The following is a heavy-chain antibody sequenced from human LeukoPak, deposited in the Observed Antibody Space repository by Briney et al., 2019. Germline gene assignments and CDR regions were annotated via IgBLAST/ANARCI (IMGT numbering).Heavy chain of an antibody. Sequence: SQTLSLTCAISGDSVSSNSAAWNWIRQSPSRGFEWLGRTYYRSKWYNDYAVSVKSRITINPDTSKNQFSLQLNSVTPEDTAVYYCARSPRWLHHLYFDYWGQGTLVTVSS. V-gene: IGHV6-1*01. CDR2: TYYRSKWYN. CDR1: GDSVSSNSAA. D-gene: IGHD5-24*01. J-gene: IGHJ4*02. CDR3: ARSPRWLHHLYFDY.